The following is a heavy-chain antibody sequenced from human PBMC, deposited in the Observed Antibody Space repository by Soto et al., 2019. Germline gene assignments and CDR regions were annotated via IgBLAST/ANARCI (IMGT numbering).Heavy chain of an antibody. D-gene: IGHD3-10*01. CDR1: GGSISSGGYY. V-gene: IGHV4-31*03. J-gene: IGHJ4*02. CDR3: ARGESFSGLFDY. CDR2: IYYSGST. Sequence: SETLSLTCTVSGGSISSGGYYWSWIRQHPGKGLEWIRYIYYSGSTYYNPSLKSRVTISVDTSKNQFSLKLSSVTAADTAVYYCARGESFSGLFDYWGQGTLVTVSS.